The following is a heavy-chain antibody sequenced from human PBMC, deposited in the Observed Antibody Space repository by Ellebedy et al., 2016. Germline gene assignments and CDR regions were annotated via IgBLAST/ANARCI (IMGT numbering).Heavy chain of an antibody. V-gene: IGHV3-30*18. J-gene: IGHJ4*02. CDR2: ISDDGSNK. CDR3: AKGNNWNYDY. CDR1: GFTLSTYG. Sequence: GGSLRLXCAASGFTLSTYGMHWVRQAPGKGLEWVAVISDDGSNKYFADSVKGRFTVSRDNSENTMYLQMNSLRAEDTAVYYCAKGNNWNYDYWGQGTLVTVSS. D-gene: IGHD1-7*01.